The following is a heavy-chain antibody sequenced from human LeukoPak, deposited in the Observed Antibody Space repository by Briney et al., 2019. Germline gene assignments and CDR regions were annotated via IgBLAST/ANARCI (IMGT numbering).Heavy chain of an antibody. CDR3: ARHNYGDYFPALSLDY. J-gene: IGHJ4*02. Sequence: SETLSLTCAVSGGSISGSSYFWGWIRQPPGKGLEWIGSIYYSGNTYYNPSLKSRVTISVDTSKNQFSLKLRSVTAADTAVYYCARHNYGDYFPALSLDYWGQGTLVTVSS. D-gene: IGHD4-17*01. V-gene: IGHV4-39*01. CDR2: IYYSGNT. CDR1: GGSISGSSYF.